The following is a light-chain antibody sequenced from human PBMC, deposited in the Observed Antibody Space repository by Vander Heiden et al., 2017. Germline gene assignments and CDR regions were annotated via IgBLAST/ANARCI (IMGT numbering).Light chain of an antibody. Sequence: SYVLTQPPSVSVDPGQTARITRGGNKIGGNSVHWYQQKPGQAPVVVVFDDSDRPSGIPERFSGSNSGNTATLTISRVEAGDEADYYCQVWDSSSEWVFGGGTKLTVL. V-gene: IGLV3-21*02. J-gene: IGLJ3*02. CDR2: DDS. CDR3: QVWDSSSEWV. CDR1: KIGGNS.